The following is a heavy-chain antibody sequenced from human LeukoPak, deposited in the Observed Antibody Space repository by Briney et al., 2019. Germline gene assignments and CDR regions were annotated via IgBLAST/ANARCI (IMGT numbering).Heavy chain of an antibody. CDR1: GFTFSSYE. V-gene: IGHV3-48*03. Sequence: GGSLRLSCAASGFTFSSYEMNWVRQAPGKGLEWVSYISSSGSTIYYADSVKGRFTISRDNAKNSLYLQMNSLRAEDTAVYYCARGVEMATPTHWFDPWGQGTLVTVSS. CDR3: ARGVEMATPTHWFDP. CDR2: ISSSGSTI. D-gene: IGHD5-24*01. J-gene: IGHJ5*02.